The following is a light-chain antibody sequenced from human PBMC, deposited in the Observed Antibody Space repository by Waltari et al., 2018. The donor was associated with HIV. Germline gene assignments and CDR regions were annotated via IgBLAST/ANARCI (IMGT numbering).Light chain of an antibody. Sequence: DIVMTQSPAILSISPGARATLSCRASQNVSSDLAWLQQHPGQAPRLLIHGAFTRAAGIPARFSGSGSGTEFTLTITRLQSEDSAVYYCQQYNNWPPWTFGQGTKVE. CDR2: GAF. CDR1: QNVSSD. V-gene: IGKV3-15*01. CDR3: QQYNNWPPWT. J-gene: IGKJ1*01.